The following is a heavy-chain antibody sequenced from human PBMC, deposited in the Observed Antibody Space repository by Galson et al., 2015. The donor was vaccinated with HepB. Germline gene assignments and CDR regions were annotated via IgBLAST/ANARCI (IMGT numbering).Heavy chain of an antibody. CDR1: GYTFIGYN. Sequence: SVKVSCKASGYTFIGYNIHWVRQAPGQGLEWVGRISPNSGATNSAQKFQGRVTLTRDTSFGTAYMELNRLTPDDTATYYCAVQDGDFVLFNYWGQGTLVSVSS. CDR2: ISPNSGAT. CDR3: AVQDGDFVLFNY. J-gene: IGHJ4*02. V-gene: IGHV1-2*06. D-gene: IGHD4-17*01.